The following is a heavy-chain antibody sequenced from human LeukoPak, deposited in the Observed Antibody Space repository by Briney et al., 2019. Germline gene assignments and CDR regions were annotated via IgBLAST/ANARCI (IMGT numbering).Heavy chain of an antibody. D-gene: IGHD2/OR15-2a*01. Sequence: SETLTLTCAVSGGSMRGGGSSWSWIRQAPGKGLEWIGYVYQNGNAYYNPSLKSRVTISVDRSKNQFSLRLHSVTAADTALYYCARAGLFLFDSWGQGVMVTLSS. CDR2: VYQNGNA. V-gene: IGHV4-30-2*01. J-gene: IGHJ4*02. CDR3: ARAGLFLFDS. CDR1: GGSMRGGGSS.